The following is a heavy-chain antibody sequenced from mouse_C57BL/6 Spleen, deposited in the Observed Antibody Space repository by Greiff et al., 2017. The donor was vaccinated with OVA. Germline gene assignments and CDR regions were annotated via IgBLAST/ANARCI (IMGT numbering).Heavy chain of an antibody. CDR2: ILPGSGST. D-gene: IGHD2-4*01. V-gene: IGHV1-9*01. J-gene: IGHJ3*01. CDR3: ARGGDSGGYDYDAWFAY. Sequence: QVQLQQSGAELMKPGASVKLSCKATGYTFTGYWIEWVKQRPGHGLEWIGEILPGSGSTNYNEKFKGKATFTADTSSNTAYMQLSSLTTEDSAIYYCARGGDSGGYDYDAWFAYWGQGTLVTVSA. CDR1: GYTFTGYW.